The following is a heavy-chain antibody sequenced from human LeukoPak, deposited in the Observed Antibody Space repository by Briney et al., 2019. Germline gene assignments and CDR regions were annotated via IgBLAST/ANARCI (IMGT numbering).Heavy chain of an antibody. D-gene: IGHD3-10*01. V-gene: IGHV3-33*08. CDR1: GFTFSSYA. J-gene: IGHJ6*02. Sequence: GGSLRLSCAASGFTFSSYAMHWVRQAPGKGLEWVAVIWCDGSKKYYADSVKGRFTISRDNSKNTLYLQMNSLRAEDTAVYYCASITMVRGVYYGMDVWGQGTTVTVSS. CDR3: ASITMVRGVYYGMDV. CDR2: IWCDGSKK.